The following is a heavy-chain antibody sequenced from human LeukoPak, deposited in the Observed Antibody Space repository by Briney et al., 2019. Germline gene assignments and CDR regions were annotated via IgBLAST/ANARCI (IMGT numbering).Heavy chain of an antibody. CDR3: AREGGRTVTATTFDY. V-gene: IGHV4-4*07. D-gene: IGHD2-21*02. CDR1: GGSISSYY. CDR2: IYTSGST. J-gene: IGHJ4*02. Sequence: SETLSLTCTVSGGSISSYYWSWIRQPAGKGLEWIGRIYTSGSTNYNPSLKSRVTISVDTSKNQFSLKLSSVTAADTAVYYCAREGGRTVTATTFDYWGQGTLVTVSS.